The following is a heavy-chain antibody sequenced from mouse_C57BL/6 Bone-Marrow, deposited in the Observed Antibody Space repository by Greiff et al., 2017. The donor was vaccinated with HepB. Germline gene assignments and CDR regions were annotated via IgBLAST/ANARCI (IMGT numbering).Heavy chain of an antibody. CDR3: ARYGGP. D-gene: IGHD1-1*02. Sequence: VKLMESGPELVKPGASVKISCKASGYAFSSSWMNWVKQRPGKGLEWIGRIYPGDGDTNYNGKFKGKATLTADKSSSTAYMQLSSLTSEDSAVYFCARYGGPWGQGTLVTVSA. CDR1: GYAFSSSW. J-gene: IGHJ3*01. CDR2: IYPGDGDT. V-gene: IGHV1-82*01.